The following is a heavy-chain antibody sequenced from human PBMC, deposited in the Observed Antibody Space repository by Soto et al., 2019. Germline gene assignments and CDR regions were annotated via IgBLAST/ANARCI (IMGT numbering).Heavy chain of an antibody. Sequence: VGPLNPPVAASVFTCSSYAVSWLRRAPGKGLEWVSTILVAGSTHYPDSVRGRFAISRDNSKNTVFLQMNSLTAGDTAVYYCAKATATGGGAFDIRGQGTMVT. CDR2: ILVAGST. CDR1: VFTCSSYA. CDR3: AKATATGGGAFDI. V-gene: IGHV3-23*01. D-gene: IGHD2-8*02. J-gene: IGHJ3*02.